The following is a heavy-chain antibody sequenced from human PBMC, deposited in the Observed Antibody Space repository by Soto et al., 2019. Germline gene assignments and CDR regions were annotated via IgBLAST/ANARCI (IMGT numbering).Heavy chain of an antibody. J-gene: IGHJ6*02. D-gene: IGHD1-7*01. CDR1: EGTFSSYA. CDR3: ASNNWNYLYYYYGMDV. Sequence: QVQLVQSGSEVKKPGSSVKVSCKASEGTFSSYAISWVRQAPGQGLEWMGGIIPIFGTANYAQKFQGRVTITADESTSTAYMELSSLRSEDTAVYYCASNNWNYLYYYYGMDVWGQWTTVTVSS. V-gene: IGHV1-69*01. CDR2: IIPIFGTA.